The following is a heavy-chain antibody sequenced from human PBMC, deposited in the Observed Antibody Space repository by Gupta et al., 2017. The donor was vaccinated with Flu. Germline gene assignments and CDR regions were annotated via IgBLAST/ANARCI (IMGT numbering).Heavy chain of an antibody. CDR1: GYTFTGCY. J-gene: IGHJ4*02. Sequence: VQLVQAGAEVKKPGAAVKASRKASGYTFTGCYMHWLRQAPGQGLEWMGWVNPNSGGTNYAQKFQGWVTMTRDTSISTAYMELSRLRSDETAVYYCARSEYSSSGLCDYWGQGTLVTVSS. D-gene: IGHD6-6*01. CDR3: ARSEYSSSGLCDY. CDR2: VNPNSGGT. V-gene: IGHV1-2*04.